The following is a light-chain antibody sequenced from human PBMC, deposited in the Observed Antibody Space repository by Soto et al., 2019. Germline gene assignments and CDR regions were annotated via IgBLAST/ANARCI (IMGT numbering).Light chain of an antibody. Sequence: DVVMTQSPLSLPVTLGQPASISCRSSQSLVYSDGNTYLNWFQQRPGQSPRRLIYMVSNRAYGVPDRFSGSGSGTDFTLKISRVEAEDVGLYYCMQATHWPPYTFGQGTKLEIK. CDR1: QSLVYSDGNTY. J-gene: IGKJ2*01. CDR3: MQATHWPPYT. V-gene: IGKV2-30*01. CDR2: MVS.